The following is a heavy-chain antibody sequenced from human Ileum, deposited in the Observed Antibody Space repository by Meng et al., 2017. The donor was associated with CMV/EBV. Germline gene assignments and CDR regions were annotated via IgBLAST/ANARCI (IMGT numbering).Heavy chain of an antibody. V-gene: IGHV1-46*01. CDR1: GYTFTGYY. CDR2: INPGDGST. D-gene: IGHD1-14*01. J-gene: IGHJ4*02. Sequence: QGVLGQSGAEVKKPGASVKFSCKASGYTFTGYYIHWVRQAPGEGLEWMGIINPGDGSTNYAQKFQGRVTMTRDTSTTTVHMELSSLRSEDTAVYYCARGPSRTDFDYWGQGTLVTVSS. CDR3: ARGPSRTDFDY.